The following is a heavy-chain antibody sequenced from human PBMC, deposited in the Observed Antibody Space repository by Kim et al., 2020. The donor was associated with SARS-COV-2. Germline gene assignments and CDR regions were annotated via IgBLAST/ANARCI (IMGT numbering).Heavy chain of an antibody. CDR1: GGSISSSSYY. CDR3: ARSVGVVVVPAASLGGSNWFXX. CDR2: IYYSGST. V-gene: IGHV4-39*01. Sequence: SETLSLTCTVSGGSISSSSYYWGWIRQPPGKGLEWIGSIYYSGSTYYNPSLKXRVTISVDTSKNQFSLKLSAVTAADTAVYYCARSVGVVVVPAASLGGSNWFXXWGQGXXVTVSS. D-gene: IGHD2-2*01. J-gene: IGHJ5*02.